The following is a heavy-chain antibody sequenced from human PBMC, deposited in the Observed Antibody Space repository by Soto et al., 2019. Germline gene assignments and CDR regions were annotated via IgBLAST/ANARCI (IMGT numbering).Heavy chain of an antibody. V-gene: IGHV3-33*01. CDR3: AYGNLSYYFDY. Sequence: QVQLVESGGGVVQPGRSLKRSCVASGFTFSSYGMHWVRQAPGKGLEWVASIWHDGSDKYYGDSVKGRFTISRDNSKNTLYLQMNTLRSEDTAVYYCAYGNLSYYFDYLGQGTLVTVSS. CDR1: GFTFSSYG. CDR2: IWHDGSDK. D-gene: IGHD3-10*01. J-gene: IGHJ4*02.